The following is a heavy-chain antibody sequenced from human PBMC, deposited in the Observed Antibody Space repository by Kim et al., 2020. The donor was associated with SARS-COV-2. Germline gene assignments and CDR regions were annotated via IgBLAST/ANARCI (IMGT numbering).Heavy chain of an antibody. CDR2: IVASGAAA. D-gene: IGHD3-3*02. V-gene: IGHV3-23*01. CDR1: GVTFNTFT. J-gene: IGHJ4*02. Sequence: GGSLRLSCAASGVTFNTFTMSWVRQAPGKGLQWVSTIVASGAAASYAGSVRGRFTISRDNSNNTLFLQMHSLGTDYTAIYYCAEGFSILDYWCRGTVVT. CDR3: AEGFSILDY.